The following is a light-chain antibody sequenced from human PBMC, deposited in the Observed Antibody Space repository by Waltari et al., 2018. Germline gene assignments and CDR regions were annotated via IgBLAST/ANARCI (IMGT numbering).Light chain of an antibody. V-gene: IGKV3-15*01. CDR2: DAS. CDR3: QHYSNFPLT. J-gene: IGKJ4*01. CDR1: QSVSSS. Sequence: EIVMTQSPATLSVSPGEGATLSCRASQSVSSSLAWYQHNTGQAPRLLIYDASASATGSPARFSGSGSGTEFTLTISGLESEEFAVYYCQHYSNFPLTFGGGTEVEIK.